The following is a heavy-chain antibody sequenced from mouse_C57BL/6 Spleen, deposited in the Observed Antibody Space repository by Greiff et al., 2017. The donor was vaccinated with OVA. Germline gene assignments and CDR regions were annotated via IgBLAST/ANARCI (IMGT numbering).Heavy chain of an antibody. CDR2: IYPGDGDT. D-gene: IGHD1-1*01. CDR3: ARDYGSSFAY. CDR1: GYAFSSSW. Sequence: VQLQQPGPELVKPGASVKLSCKASGYAFSSSWMNWVKQRPGKGLEWIGRIYPGDGDTNYNGKFKGKATLTADKSSSTAYMQRSSLTSEDSAVYVCARDYGSSFAYWGQGTLVTVSA. J-gene: IGHJ3*01. V-gene: IGHV1-82*01.